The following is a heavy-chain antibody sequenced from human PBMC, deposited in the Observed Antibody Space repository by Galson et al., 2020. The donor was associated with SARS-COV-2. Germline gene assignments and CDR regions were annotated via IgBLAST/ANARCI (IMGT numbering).Heavy chain of an antibody. CDR2: IIPIFGTA. CDR3: ARGVLRYFDWLFQGDYYYGMDV. CDR1: GGTFSSYA. D-gene: IGHD3-9*01. V-gene: IGHV1-69*13. Sequence: SVKVSCKASGGTFSSYAISWVRQAPGQGLEWMGGIIPIFGTANYAQKFQGRVTITADESTSTAYMELSSLRSEDTAVYYCARGVLRYFDWLFQGDYYYGMDVWGQGTTVTVSS. J-gene: IGHJ6*02.